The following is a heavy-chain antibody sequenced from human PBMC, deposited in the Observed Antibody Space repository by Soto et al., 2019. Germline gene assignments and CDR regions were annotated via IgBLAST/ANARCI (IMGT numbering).Heavy chain of an antibody. CDR3: AKGAAVPTIFGVPQLNWFDP. CDR2: ISWNSGSI. CDR1: GFTFDDYA. Sequence: GGSLRLSCAASGFTFDDYAMHWVRQAPGKGLEWVSGISWNSGSIGYADSVKGRFTISRDNAKNSLYLQMNSLRAEDTALYYCAKGAAVPTIFGVPQLNWFDPWGQGTLVTVSS. V-gene: IGHV3-9*01. J-gene: IGHJ5*02. D-gene: IGHD3-3*01.